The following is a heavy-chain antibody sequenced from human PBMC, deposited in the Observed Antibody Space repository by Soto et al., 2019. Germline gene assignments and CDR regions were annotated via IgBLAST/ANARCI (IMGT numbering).Heavy chain of an antibody. D-gene: IGHD2-15*01. CDR2: IKQDGSEK. CDR3: ARDGVAAGLYFDS. Sequence: GGSLRLSCAASGFTFSSYWVNWVRQAPGKGLEWVASIKQDGSEKYYVDSVKGRFTISRDNAKNSLYLQVNSLRAEDTAVYYCARDGVAAGLYFDSWGQGTLVTVSS. J-gene: IGHJ4*02. CDR1: GFTFSSYW. V-gene: IGHV3-7*01.